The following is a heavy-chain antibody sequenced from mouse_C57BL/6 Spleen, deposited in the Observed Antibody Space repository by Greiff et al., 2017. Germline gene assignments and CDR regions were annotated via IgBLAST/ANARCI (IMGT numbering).Heavy chain of an antibody. CDR2: IHPNSGST. CDR3: ATVRTAQATDYFDY. V-gene: IGHV1-64*01. J-gene: IGHJ2*01. D-gene: IGHD3-2*02. CDR1: GYTFTSYW. Sequence: VQLQQPGAELVKPGASVKLSCKASGYTFTSYWMHWVKQRPGQGLEWIGMIHPNSGSTNYNEKFKSKATLTVYKSSSTAYMQLSSLTSEDSAVYYCATVRTAQATDYFDYWGQGTTLTVSS.